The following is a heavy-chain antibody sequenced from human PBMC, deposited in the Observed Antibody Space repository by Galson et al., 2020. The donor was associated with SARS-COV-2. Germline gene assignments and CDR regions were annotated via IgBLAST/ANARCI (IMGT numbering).Heavy chain of an antibody. CDR3: AGGRGWFGELASCFDF. D-gene: IGHD3-10*01. V-gene: IGHV3-48*03. CDR2: ISCSGSTI. J-gene: IGHJ4*02. CDR1: GFTFSSYE. Sequence: GESLKISCSASGFTFSSYEMNWVRQAPGKGLEWLSYISCSGSTIYSADSVKGRFTISRDNAKNSLYLQMNSLRAEDTAVYYCAGGRGWFGELASCFDFWGQGTLVTVSS.